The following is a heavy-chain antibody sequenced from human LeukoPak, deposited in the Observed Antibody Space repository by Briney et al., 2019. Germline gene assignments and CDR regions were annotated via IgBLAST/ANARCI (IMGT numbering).Heavy chain of an antibody. V-gene: IGHV3-48*03. CDR2: ISSSGSTI. Sequence: HPGGSLRLSCTASGFTFGDYAMSWFRQAPGKGLEWVSYISSSGSTIYYADSVKGRFTISRDNAKNSLYLQMNSLRAEDTAVYYCARVPGEMATHYYYYYMDVWGKGTTVTVSS. CDR1: GFTFGDYA. CDR3: ARVPGEMATHYYYYYMDV. J-gene: IGHJ6*03. D-gene: IGHD5-24*01.